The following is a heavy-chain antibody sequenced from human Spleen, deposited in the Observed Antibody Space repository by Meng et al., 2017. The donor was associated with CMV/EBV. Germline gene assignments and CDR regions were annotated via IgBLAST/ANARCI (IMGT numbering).Heavy chain of an antibody. V-gene: IGHV1-18*01. CDR2: ISAYRGNK. CDR1: GYTFTSYD. J-gene: IGHJ5*02. Sequence: QVQLVQSGAEVKKPGASVNVSRKASGYTFTSYDINWVRQATGQGLEWVGWISAYRGNKNKAQKFQGRVTMAKDTSTRKVYMELRSLRSDDTAVYYCARYDFGGGDWFDPWGQGILVVASS. D-gene: IGHD3-3*01. CDR3: ARYDFGGGDWFDP.